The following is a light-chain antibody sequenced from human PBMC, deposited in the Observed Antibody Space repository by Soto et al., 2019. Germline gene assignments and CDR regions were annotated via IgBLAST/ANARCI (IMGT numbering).Light chain of an antibody. CDR1: QSISSY. Sequence: DIQMTQSPSSLSASVGDRVTITCRASQSISSYLNWYQQKQGKAPKLLIYSASSVYSGVPPRFSGSGSGTDFTLTISNLQPEDFATYYCQQSYNPPPTFGQGTKVDIK. V-gene: IGKV1-39*01. CDR2: SAS. J-gene: IGKJ1*01. CDR3: QQSYNPPPT.